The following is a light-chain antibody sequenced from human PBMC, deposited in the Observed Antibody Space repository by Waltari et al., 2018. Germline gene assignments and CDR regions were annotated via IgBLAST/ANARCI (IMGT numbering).Light chain of an antibody. CDR3: QQYYSTSGT. V-gene: IGKV4-1*01. J-gene: IGKJ4*01. CDR1: QSVLYSSNNKNY. CDR2: WAA. Sequence: DIVMTQSPDSLAVSLGERATINCKSSQSVLYSSNNKNYLAWYQQKPGQPPKLRIYWAATRESGVPDRFSGSGSGTDFTLTISSLQAEDVAVYYCQQYYSTSGTFGGGTKVEIK.